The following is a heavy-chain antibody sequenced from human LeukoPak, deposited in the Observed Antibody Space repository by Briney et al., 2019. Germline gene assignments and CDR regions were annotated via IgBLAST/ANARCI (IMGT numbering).Heavy chain of an antibody. V-gene: IGHV3-21*01. CDR1: GFTFSSYS. J-gene: IGHJ5*02. CDR3: ARASTRSQNNWFDP. Sequence: RPGGSLRLSCAASGFTFSSYSMNWVRQAPGKGLEWVSSISSSSSYIYYADSVKGRFTISRDNAKNSLYLQMNSLGAEDTAVYYCARASTRSQNNWFDPWGQGTLVTVSS. CDR2: ISSSSSYI. D-gene: IGHD4-17*01.